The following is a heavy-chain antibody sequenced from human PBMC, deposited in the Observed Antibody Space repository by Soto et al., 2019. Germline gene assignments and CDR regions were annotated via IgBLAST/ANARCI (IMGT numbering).Heavy chain of an antibody. CDR3: ARPSWAGILELQDYYYGMDV. CDR2: IYYSGST. J-gene: IGHJ6*02. D-gene: IGHD1-7*01. Sequence: SETLSLTCTVSGGSISSSSYYWGWIRQPPGKGLEWIGSIYYSGSTYYNPSLKSRVTISVDTSKNQFSLKLSSVTAADTAVYYCARPSWAGILELQDYYYGMDVWGQGTTVTVSS. V-gene: IGHV4-39*01. CDR1: GGSISSSSYY.